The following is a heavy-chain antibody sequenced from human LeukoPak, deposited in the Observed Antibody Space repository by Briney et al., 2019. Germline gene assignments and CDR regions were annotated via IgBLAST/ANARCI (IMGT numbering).Heavy chain of an antibody. CDR3: ARENGRGYSGYVWYFDY. D-gene: IGHD5-12*01. Sequence: ASVKVSCKASGGTFSSYAISWVRQAPGQGLEWMGGIIPIFGTANYAQKFQGRVTITADESTSTAYVELSSLRSEDTAVYYCARENGRGYSGYVWYFDYWGQGTLVTVSS. CDR1: GGTFSSYA. CDR2: IIPIFGTA. J-gene: IGHJ4*02. V-gene: IGHV1-69*13.